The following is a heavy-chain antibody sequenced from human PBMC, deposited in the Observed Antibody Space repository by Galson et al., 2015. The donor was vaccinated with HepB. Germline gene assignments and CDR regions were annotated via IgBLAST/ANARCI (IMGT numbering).Heavy chain of an antibody. CDR1: GFAFSTYW. Sequence: SLRLSCAASGFAFSTYWMSWVRQAPGKGLEWVANMKQDGSEMYYVDSVKGRFTISRDNARNSVFLQMNSLRAEDTAVYYCASEAKSGHYQGGGAYWYFDLWGRGTLVTVFS. D-gene: IGHD3-3*01. J-gene: IGHJ2*01. V-gene: IGHV3-7*03. CDR3: ASEAKSGHYQGGGAYWYFDL. CDR2: MKQDGSEM.